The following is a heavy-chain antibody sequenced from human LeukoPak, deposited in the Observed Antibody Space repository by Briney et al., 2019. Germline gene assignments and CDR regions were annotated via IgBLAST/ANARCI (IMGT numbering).Heavy chain of an antibody. CDR1: GYTFTGYY. D-gene: IGHD3-22*01. V-gene: IGHV1-2*02. CDR2: INPNSGGT. CDR3: WVVITHDAFDI. J-gene: IGHJ3*02. Sequence: ASVKVSRKASGYTFTGYYMHWVRQAPGQGLEWMGWINPNSGGTNYAQKFQGRVTMTRDTSISTAYMELSRLRSDDTAVYYCWVVITHDAFDIWGQGTMVTVSS.